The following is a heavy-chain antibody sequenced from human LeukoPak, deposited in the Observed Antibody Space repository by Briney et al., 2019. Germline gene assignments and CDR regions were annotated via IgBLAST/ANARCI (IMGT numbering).Heavy chain of an antibody. CDR2: INPSGGST. J-gene: IGHJ4*02. V-gene: IGHV1-46*01. CDR3: ATDRGRSAWFFPADY. Sequence: GASVKVSCKASGYTFTSYYMHWVRQAPGQGLEWMGIINPSGGSTSYAQTFQGRVTMTEDTSTDTAYMELSSLRSEDTAVYYCATDRGRSAWFFPADYWGQGTLVTVSS. CDR1: GYTFTSYY. D-gene: IGHD6-19*01.